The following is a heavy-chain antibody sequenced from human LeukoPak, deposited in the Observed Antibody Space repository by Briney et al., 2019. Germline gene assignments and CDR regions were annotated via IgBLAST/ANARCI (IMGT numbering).Heavy chain of an antibody. D-gene: IGHD5-12*01. Sequence: PGGSLRLSCAASGFTFSNYAMSWVRQAPGKGLEWVSAISGSGDGTYSADSVKGRFTISRDNSKNTLYLQMNSLRAEDTAVYYCAKPFYSGYDSHFDYWGQGTLVTVPS. J-gene: IGHJ4*02. CDR1: GFTFSNYA. CDR2: ISGSGDGT. V-gene: IGHV3-23*01. CDR3: AKPFYSGYDSHFDY.